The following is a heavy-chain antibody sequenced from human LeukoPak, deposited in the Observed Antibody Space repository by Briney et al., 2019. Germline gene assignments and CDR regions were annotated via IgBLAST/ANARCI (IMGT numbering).Heavy chain of an antibody. D-gene: IGHD2-2*01. V-gene: IGHV3-66*01. CDR1: GFTVSSNY. CDR3: ANVPAARYDDY. CDR2: IYSGGST. Sequence: PGGSLRLSCAASGFTVSSNYMSWVRQAPGKGLEWVSVIYSGGSTYYADSVKGRFTISRDNSKNTLYLQMNSLRAEDTAVYYCANVPAARYDDYWGQGTLVTVSS. J-gene: IGHJ4*02.